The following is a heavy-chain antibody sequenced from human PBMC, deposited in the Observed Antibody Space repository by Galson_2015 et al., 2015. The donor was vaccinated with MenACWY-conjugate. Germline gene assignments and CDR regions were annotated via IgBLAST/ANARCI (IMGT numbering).Heavy chain of an antibody. CDR2: INPAEGDT. CDR3: ERESIVGVPVVSRGASFAS. J-gene: IGHJ4*02. D-gene: IGHD2-15*01. CDR1: GYTFTTFA. V-gene: IGHV1-3*01. Sequence: SVRVSCKASGYTFTTFAMHWVRQAPGHGLEWMGCINPAEGDTTYAQNCQGRLTFTSDTSATTVYMELNSLRSEDTAMSYCERESIVGVPVVSRGASFASWGQGTLVTVSS.